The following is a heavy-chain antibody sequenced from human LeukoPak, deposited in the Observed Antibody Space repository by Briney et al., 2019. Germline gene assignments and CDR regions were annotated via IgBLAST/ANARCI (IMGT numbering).Heavy chain of an antibody. J-gene: IGHJ4*02. Sequence: PSETLSLTCAVYGVSFSGYSWSWLRQPPGKGLEWIGEIHRSGSTNYHPSLKSRVTISVDTSKNQFSLKLSSVTAADTAVYYCARGIPHYCSSTTCPNDYWGQGTLVTVSS. CDR2: IHRSGST. V-gene: IGHV4-34*01. D-gene: IGHD2-2*01. CDR3: ARGIPHYCSSTTCPNDY. CDR1: GVSFSGYS.